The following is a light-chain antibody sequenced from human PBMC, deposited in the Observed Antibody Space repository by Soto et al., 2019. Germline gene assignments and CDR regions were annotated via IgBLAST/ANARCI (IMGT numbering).Light chain of an antibody. CDR3: AAWDDSLSGYV. CDR2: RNN. V-gene: IGLV1-47*01. CDR1: SSNIGSNL. Sequence: QAVVTQPPSASGTPGQRVTVSCSGSSSNIGSNLVYWYQQLPGTAPKLLIYRNNQRPSGVPDRFSGSKSGTSASLAISGLRSEDEADYYCAAWDDSLSGYVFGTGTKVTVL. J-gene: IGLJ1*01.